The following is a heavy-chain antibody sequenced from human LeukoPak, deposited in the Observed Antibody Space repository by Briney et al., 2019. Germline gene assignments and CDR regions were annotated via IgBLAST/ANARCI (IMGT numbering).Heavy chain of an antibody. D-gene: IGHD1-26*01. CDR2: IYYSGST. CDR3: ARKRSTTARVDY. CDR1: GGSISSSSYY. Sequence: PSETLSLTCTVSGGSISSSSYYWGWIRQPPGKGLEWIGSIYYSGSTYYNPSLKSRVTISVDTSKNQFSLKLSSVTAADTAVYYCARKRSTTARVDYWGQGTLVTVSS. V-gene: IGHV4-39*07. J-gene: IGHJ4*02.